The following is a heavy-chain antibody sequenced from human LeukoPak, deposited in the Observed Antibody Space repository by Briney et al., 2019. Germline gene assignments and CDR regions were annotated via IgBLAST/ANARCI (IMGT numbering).Heavy chain of an antibody. CDR3: ARDVASSGYYWD. J-gene: IGHJ4*02. CDR1: GYTFTNYY. D-gene: IGHD3-22*01. V-gene: IGHV1-46*01. Sequence: ASVKVSCKTSGYTFTNYYMHWVRQAPGQGLEWMGIINPSGGSTSYAQKFQGRVTMARDTSTSTVYMELSSLRSEDTAVYYCARDVASSGYYWDWGQGTLVTVSS. CDR2: INPSGGST.